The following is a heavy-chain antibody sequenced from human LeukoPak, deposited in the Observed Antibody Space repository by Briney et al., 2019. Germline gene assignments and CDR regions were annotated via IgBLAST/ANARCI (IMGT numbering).Heavy chain of an antibody. CDR1: GFTFSSYG. CDR3: ARDGGYSYGFASDI. J-gene: IGHJ3*02. V-gene: IGHV3-33*01. D-gene: IGHD5-18*01. Sequence: PGGSLRRSCAASGFTFSSYGMHWVRQAPGKGLEWVAVIWYDGSNKYYADSVKGRFTISRDNSKNTLYLQMNSLRAEDTAVYYCARDGGYSYGFASDIWGQGTMVTVSS. CDR2: IWYDGSNK.